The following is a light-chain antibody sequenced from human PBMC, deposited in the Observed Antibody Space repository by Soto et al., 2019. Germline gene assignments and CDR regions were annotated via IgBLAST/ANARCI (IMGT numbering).Light chain of an antibody. CDR3: SSYAGSSIPVA. Sequence: QSVLTQPPSASGSPGQSVTISGTGASSDVGGYNFVSWYQHHPGKAPRLMIYDVTQRPSGVPDRFSGSKSGNTASLTVSGLQVDDEAYYYCSSYAGSSIPVAFGGGTKVTVL. CDR2: DVT. J-gene: IGLJ2*01. V-gene: IGLV2-8*01. CDR1: SSDVGGYNF.